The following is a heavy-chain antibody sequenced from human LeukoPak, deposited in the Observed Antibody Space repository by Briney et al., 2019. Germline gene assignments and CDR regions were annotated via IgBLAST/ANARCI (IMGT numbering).Heavy chain of an antibody. Sequence: ASVKVSCKASGYIFTNNYIYWVRQAPGQGLEWLGGINPNNGKTTYSQKFRGRVTMTTDTSMTTAYMEVSGLRSGDAAVYYCARGDGSDILTGNNWFDPWGQGTQVIVS. D-gene: IGHD3-9*01. CDR2: INPNNGKT. J-gene: IGHJ5*02. CDR3: ARGDGSDILTGNNWFDP. V-gene: IGHV1-2*02. CDR1: GYIFTNNY.